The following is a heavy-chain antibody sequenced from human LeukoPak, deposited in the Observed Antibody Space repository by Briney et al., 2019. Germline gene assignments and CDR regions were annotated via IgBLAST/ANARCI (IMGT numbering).Heavy chain of an antibody. V-gene: IGHV3-48*04. J-gene: IGHJ4*02. Sequence: GGSLRLSCAASGFTFSSYSMNWVRQAPGKGLEWVSYISSSGSTIYYADSVKGRFTISRDNAKNSLYLQLNSLRAEDTAVFYCARLPAYCSSTSCYVDYWGQGTLVTVSS. CDR2: ISSSGSTI. CDR1: GFTFSSYS. CDR3: ARLPAYCSSTSCYVDY. D-gene: IGHD2-2*01.